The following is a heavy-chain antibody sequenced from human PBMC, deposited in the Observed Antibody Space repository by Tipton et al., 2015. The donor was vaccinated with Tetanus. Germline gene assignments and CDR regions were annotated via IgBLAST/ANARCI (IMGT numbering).Heavy chain of an antibody. D-gene: IGHD6-6*01. CDR3: ARVWGRGQLVTKPNWYFDL. J-gene: IGHJ2*01. CDR1: GFTFSDYY. V-gene: IGHV3-11*01. CDR2: ISSSGSTI. Sequence: GSLRLSCAASGFTFSDYYMSWIRQAPGKGLEWVSYISSSGSTIYYADSVKGRFTISRDNAKNSLSLQVNSLRAEDTAVYYCARVWGRGQLVTKPNWYFDLWGRGTLVTVSS.